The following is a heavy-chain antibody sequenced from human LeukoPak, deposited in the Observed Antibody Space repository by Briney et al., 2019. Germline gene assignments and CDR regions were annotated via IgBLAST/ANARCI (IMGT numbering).Heavy chain of an antibody. CDR2: INPGGIST. J-gene: IGHJ2*01. V-gene: IGHV1-46*01. CDR3: ARRYGDHAWYFDL. D-gene: IGHD4-17*01. Sequence: GASVKVSCKASGYTFTNYYMHWVRQAPGQGLEWMGIINPGGISTSYAQKFQGRVTMTRDTSTSTVYMELSSLRSDDTAVYFCARRYGDHAWYFDLWGRGTLITVSS. CDR1: GYTFTNYY.